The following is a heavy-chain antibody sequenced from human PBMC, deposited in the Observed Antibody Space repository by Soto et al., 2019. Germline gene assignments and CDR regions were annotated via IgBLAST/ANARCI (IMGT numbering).Heavy chain of an antibody. CDR3: ARDVDIVATRISNWLNP. V-gene: IGHV1-18*04. Sequence: GDSGKVCDKTSGYTFTSYGISCGRKAPGQVLEWMAWISAYNGNTNYAQKLQGRVTMTTDTATSTASMELRSLRSDDPAVYSCARDVDIVATRISNWLNPRGEGTMVTV. CDR2: ISAYNGNT. CDR1: GYTFTSYG. J-gene: IGHJ5*02. D-gene: IGHD5-12*01.